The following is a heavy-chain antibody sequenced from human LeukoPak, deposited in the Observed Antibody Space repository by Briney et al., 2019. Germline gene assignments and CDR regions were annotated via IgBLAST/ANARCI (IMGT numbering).Heavy chain of an antibody. Sequence: ASVKVSCKASGGTFSSYAISWVRQAPGQGLEWMGRIIPILGIANYAQKFQGRVTVTADESTSTAYMELSSLRSEDTAVYYCARGGDYYDSSGYFDYWGQGTLVTVPS. V-gene: IGHV1-69*04. CDR1: GGTFSSYA. CDR3: ARGGDYYDSSGYFDY. CDR2: IIPILGIA. D-gene: IGHD3-22*01. J-gene: IGHJ4*02.